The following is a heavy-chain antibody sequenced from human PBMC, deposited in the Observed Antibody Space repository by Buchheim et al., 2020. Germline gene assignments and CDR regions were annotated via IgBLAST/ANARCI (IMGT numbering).Heavy chain of an antibody. V-gene: IGHV3-73*02. CDR3: TSGYDFWSEKGNTP. J-gene: IGHJ5*02. Sequence: EVQLVESGGGLVQPGGSLKLSCAVSGFTFSGSAIHWVRQASGKGLEWVGRIRTKVNNYATTYAASVIGRFILSRDDSKNTAYLKMNSLKTEDTAVYYCTSGYDFWSEKGNTPWGQGTL. CDR1: GFTFSGSA. CDR2: IRTKVNNYAT. D-gene: IGHD3-3*01.